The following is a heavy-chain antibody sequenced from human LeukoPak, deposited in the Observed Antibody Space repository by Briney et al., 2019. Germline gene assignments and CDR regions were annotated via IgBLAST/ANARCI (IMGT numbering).Heavy chain of an antibody. CDR1: GFTFSNYG. Sequence: GGSLRLSCAVSGFTFSNYGMQWVRQAPGKGLEWVSSISSSSSYIYYADSVKGRFTISRDNAKNSLYLQMNSLRAEDTAVYYCARPTPHCSGGSCYISAAFDIWGQGTMVTVSS. J-gene: IGHJ3*02. CDR3: ARPTPHCSGGSCYISAAFDI. CDR2: ISSSSSYI. D-gene: IGHD2-15*01. V-gene: IGHV3-21*01.